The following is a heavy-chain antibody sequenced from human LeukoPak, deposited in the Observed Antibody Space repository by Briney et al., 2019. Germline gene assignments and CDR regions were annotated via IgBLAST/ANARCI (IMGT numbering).Heavy chain of an antibody. V-gene: IGHV3-23*01. Sequence: GGSLRLSCAASGFTFSTYAMSWVRQAPGKGLEWVSAISGSGGSTYYADSVKGRFTISRDNSKNTLYLQMNSLRAEDTAVYYCAKEETNDFWSGSEDAFDIWGQGTMVTVSS. D-gene: IGHD3-3*01. CDR1: GFTFSTYA. CDR2: ISGSGGST. CDR3: AKEETNDFWSGSEDAFDI. J-gene: IGHJ3*02.